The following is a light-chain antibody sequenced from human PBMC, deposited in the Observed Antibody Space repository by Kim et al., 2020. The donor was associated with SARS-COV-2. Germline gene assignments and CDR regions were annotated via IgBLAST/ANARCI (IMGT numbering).Light chain of an antibody. Sequence: GDRVTITCRASQSQGNWLAWYQQKPGKTPNLLIYDASSLESGVPSRFSGSGSATEFTLTISSLQPDDFATYYCQQYNDYPLTFGGGTKVDIK. V-gene: IGKV1-5*01. J-gene: IGKJ4*01. CDR3: QQYNDYPLT. CDR2: DAS. CDR1: QSQGNW.